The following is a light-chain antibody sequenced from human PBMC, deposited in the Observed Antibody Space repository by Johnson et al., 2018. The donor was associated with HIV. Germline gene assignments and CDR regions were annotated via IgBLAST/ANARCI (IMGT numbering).Light chain of an antibody. V-gene: IGLV1-51*01. J-gene: IGLJ1*01. CDR3: ATWDSSLSATDG. CDR2: DNN. Sequence: QSVLTQPPSVSAAPGQKVTISCSGSSSDMGNYAVSWYQQLPGTAPKLLIYDNNKRPSGIPDRFSGSKSGTSATLGITGLQTGDEAYYYCATWDSSLSATDGFGTGTKVTVL. CDR1: SSDMGNYA.